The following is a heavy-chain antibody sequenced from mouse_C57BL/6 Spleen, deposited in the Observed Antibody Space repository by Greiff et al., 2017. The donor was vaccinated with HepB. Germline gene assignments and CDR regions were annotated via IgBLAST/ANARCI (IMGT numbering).Heavy chain of an antibody. CDR2: INPNYGTT. V-gene: IGHV1-39*01. CDR3: ARGGDSSGDLFAY. D-gene: IGHD3-2*02. Sequence: EVKLQESGPELVKPGASVKISCKASGYSFTDYNMNWVKQSNGKSLEWIGVINPNYGTTSYNQKFKGKATLTVDQSSSTAYMQLNSLTSEDSAVYYCARGGDSSGDLFAYWGQGTLVTVSA. CDR1: GYSFTDYN. J-gene: IGHJ3*01.